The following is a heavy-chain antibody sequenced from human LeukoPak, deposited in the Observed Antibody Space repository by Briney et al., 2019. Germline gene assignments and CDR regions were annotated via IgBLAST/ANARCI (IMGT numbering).Heavy chain of an antibody. J-gene: IGHJ6*03. CDR3: AREVWSGYYYYYYMDV. D-gene: IGHD3-3*01. CDR2: MNPNSGNT. CDR1: GYTFTSYD. V-gene: IGHV1-8*01. Sequence: ASVKVSCKASGYTFTSYDINWVRQATGQGLEWMGWMNPNSGNTGYAQKFQGRVTMTRNTSISTAYMELSSLRSEDTAVYYCAREVWSGYYYYYYMDVWGKGTTVTVSS.